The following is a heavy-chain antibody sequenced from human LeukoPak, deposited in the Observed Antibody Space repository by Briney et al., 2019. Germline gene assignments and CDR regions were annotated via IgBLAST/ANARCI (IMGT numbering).Heavy chain of an antibody. CDR2: ISGNGVYT. CDR3: ANTPSNWNEVGPLRD. D-gene: IGHD1-20*01. V-gene: IGHV3-23*01. Sequence: PGGSLRLSCAASGFTLSSYAMSWVRQAPGKGLEWVSAISGNGVYTYYADSVKGRFTISRDNSKNTLSLQMNSLRAEDTALYYCANTPSNWNEVGPLRDWGQGTLVTVSS. J-gene: IGHJ4*02. CDR1: GFTLSSYA.